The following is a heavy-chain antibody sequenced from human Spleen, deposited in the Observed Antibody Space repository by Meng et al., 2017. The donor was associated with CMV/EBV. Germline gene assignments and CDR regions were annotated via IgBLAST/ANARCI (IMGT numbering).Heavy chain of an antibody. D-gene: IGHD5-12*01. CDR3: AKDGGYSGYDYSA. J-gene: IGHJ5*02. Sequence: AASGFIFSSYGMHWVRQAPGKGLEWVAFIRFDRNNKYYADSVKGRFTISRDNSKNTLYLQMNSLRAEDTAVYYCAKDGGYSGYDYSAWGQGTLVTVSS. CDR2: IRFDRNNK. V-gene: IGHV3-30*02. CDR1: GFIFSSYG.